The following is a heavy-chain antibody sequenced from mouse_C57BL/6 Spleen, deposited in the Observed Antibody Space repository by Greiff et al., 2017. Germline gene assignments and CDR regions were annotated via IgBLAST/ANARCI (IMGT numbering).Heavy chain of an antibody. CDR1: GYTFTSYW. D-gene: IGHD1-1*01. CDR3: SVRDTTVGYFDY. CDR2: INPSSGYT. V-gene: IGHV1-7*01. J-gene: IGHJ2*01. Sequence: QVQLQQSGAELAKPGASVKLSCKASGYTFTSYWMHWVKQRPGQGLEWIGYINPSSGYTKYNQKFKDKATLTADKSSSTAYMQLSSLTYEDSAVYYCSVRDTTVGYFDYWGQGTTLTVSS.